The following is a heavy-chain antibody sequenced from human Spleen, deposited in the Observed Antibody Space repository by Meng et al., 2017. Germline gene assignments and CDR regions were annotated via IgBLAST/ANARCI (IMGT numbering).Heavy chain of an antibody. CDR1: GGSFSDYY. CDR3: ARGPTTMAHDFDY. CDR2: INHSGST. Sequence: QAPLQQWCASLLKPSETLSLPCVVSGGSFSDYYWSWIRQPPGKGLEWIGEINHSGSTNYNPSLESRATISVDTSQNNLSLKLSSVTAADSAVYYCARGPTTMAHDFDYWGQGTLVTVSS. V-gene: IGHV4-34*01. D-gene: IGHD4-11*01. J-gene: IGHJ4*02.